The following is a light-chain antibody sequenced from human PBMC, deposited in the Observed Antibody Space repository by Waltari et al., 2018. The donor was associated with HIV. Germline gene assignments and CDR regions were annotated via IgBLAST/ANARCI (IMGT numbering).Light chain of an antibody. Sequence: DIQLTQAPSILSASVGDRVSVTCRASPSISTSLAWYQVKAGKAPKLLIYKASSLNSGVPSRFSGRGSGTDFTLTISSLQSDDFATYYCQQYNVYSTFGQGTKVEIK. CDR2: KAS. CDR3: QQYNVYST. V-gene: IGKV1-5*03. CDR1: PSISTS. J-gene: IGKJ1*01.